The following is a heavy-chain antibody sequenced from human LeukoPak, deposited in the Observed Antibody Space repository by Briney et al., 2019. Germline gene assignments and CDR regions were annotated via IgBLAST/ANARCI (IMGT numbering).Heavy chain of an antibody. D-gene: IGHD6-13*01. V-gene: IGHV4-34*01. J-gene: IGHJ1*01. Sequence: SETLSLTCAVYGGSFSGYYWSWIRQPPGKGLEWIGEINHSGSTNYNPSLKSRVTISVDTSKNQFSLKLSSVTAADTAVYYCARRGSSWYVGYFQHWGQGTLVTVSS. CDR3: ARRGSSWYVGYFQH. CDR1: GGSFSGYY. CDR2: INHSGST.